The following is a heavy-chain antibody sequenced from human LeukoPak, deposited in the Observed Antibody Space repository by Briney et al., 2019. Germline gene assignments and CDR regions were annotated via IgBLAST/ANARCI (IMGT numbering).Heavy chain of an antibody. Sequence: GESLRISFKASGYSYTIYWITWLRQMPGKGLEWMGTIDPTDSYTNYSPSFQGHVTISTDKSISTAYLQWSSLKASDTAMYYCARIGRRYYFDSWGQGTLVTVSS. J-gene: IGHJ4*02. CDR3: ARIGRRYYFDS. CDR1: GYSYTIYW. CDR2: IDPTDSYT. V-gene: IGHV5-10-1*01.